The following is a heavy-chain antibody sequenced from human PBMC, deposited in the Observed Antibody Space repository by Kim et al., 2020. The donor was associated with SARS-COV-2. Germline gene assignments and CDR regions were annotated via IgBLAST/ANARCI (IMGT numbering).Heavy chain of an antibody. CDR3: AKDFASFQYDVWSGYYYYYGMDV. V-gene: IGHV3-23*01. D-gene: IGHD3-3*01. Sequence: GGSLRLSCAASGFTFSSYAMSWVRQAPGKGLEWVSAISGSGGSTYYADSVKGRFTISRDNSKNTLYLQMNSLRAEDTAVYYCAKDFASFQYDVWSGYYYYYGMDVWGQGTTVTVSS. CDR1: GFTFSSYA. J-gene: IGHJ6*02. CDR2: ISGSGGST.